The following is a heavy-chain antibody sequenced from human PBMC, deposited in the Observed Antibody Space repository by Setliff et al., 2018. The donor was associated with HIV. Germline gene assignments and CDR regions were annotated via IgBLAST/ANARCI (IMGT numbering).Heavy chain of an antibody. D-gene: IGHD5-12*01. Sequence: ASVKVSCKASGYTFTSYYMHWVRQAPGQGLEWMGIINPSSGSTTYAQKFQGRVTMTRDTSTSTVYMELSSLRSEDTAVYYCARDRLSLGDAFDIWGQGTMVTVSS. CDR2: INPSSGST. J-gene: IGHJ3*02. CDR1: GYTFTSYY. V-gene: IGHV1-46*01. CDR3: ARDRLSLGDAFDI.